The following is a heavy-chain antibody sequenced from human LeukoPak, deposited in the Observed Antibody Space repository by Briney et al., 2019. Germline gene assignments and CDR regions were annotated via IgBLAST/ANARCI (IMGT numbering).Heavy chain of an antibody. CDR3: ARDHSSSSEDY. V-gene: IGHV4-59*12. D-gene: IGHD6-13*01. J-gene: IGHJ4*02. CDR2: IFHTGST. CDR1: GGSIRGYY. Sequence: SETLSLTCNVSGGSIRGYYWSWIRQPPGKGLEWIGGIFHTGSTNHNPSLKSRVTISVDKSKNQFSLKLNSVTAADTAVYYCARDHSSSSEDYWGQGTLVTVSS.